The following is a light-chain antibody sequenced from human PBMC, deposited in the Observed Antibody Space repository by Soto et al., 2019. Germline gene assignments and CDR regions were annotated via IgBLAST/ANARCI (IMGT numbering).Light chain of an antibody. CDR1: QSVSVN. Sequence: EIVMTQSPGTLSVSPGERATLSCRASQSVSVNLAWYQQKPGQAPRLLIYGVSTRATGIPARFSGSESGTEFTLTISSLQSEDFAVYYCQQRSNWPPVTFGGGTKVEFK. CDR2: GVS. J-gene: IGKJ4*01. V-gene: IGKV3-15*01. CDR3: QQRSNWPPVT.